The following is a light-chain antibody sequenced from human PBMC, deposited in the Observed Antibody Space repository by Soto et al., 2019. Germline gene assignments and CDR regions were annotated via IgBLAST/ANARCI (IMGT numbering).Light chain of an antibody. CDR1: QSISSY. V-gene: IGKV1-39*01. J-gene: IGKJ1*01. Sequence: DHQINQSTSSLSSSLGDRSTITFRASQSISSYLNWYQQKPGKAPKLLIYAASSLQSGVPSRFSGSGSGTDFTLTISSLQPEDFATYYCQQSYSTPQTFGQGTKVDI. CDR2: AAS. CDR3: QQSYSTPQT.